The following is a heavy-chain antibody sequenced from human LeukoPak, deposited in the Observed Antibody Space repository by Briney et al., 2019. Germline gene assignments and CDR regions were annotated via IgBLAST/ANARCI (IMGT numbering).Heavy chain of an antibody. V-gene: IGHV1-69*05. Sequence: GASVKVSCKASGGTFSSYAISWVRQAPGQGLEWMGRIIPIFGTANYAQKFQGRVTITTDESTSTAYMELSSLRSEDTAVYSCATYIWGSYRYTRFDYWGQGTLVTVSS. CDR3: ATYIWGSYRYTRFDY. CDR2: IIPIFGTA. J-gene: IGHJ4*02. CDR1: GGTFSSYA. D-gene: IGHD3-16*02.